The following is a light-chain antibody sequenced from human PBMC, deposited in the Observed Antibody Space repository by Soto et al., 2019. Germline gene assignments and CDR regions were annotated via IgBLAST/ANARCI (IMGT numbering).Light chain of an antibody. CDR1: SSDVGGYNY. CDR2: EVS. V-gene: IGLV2-14*01. Sequence: QSALTQPASVSGSPGQSITISCTGTSSDVGGYNYVSWYQHPPSKAPKLMISEVSNRPSGVSNRFSGSKSGNTASLTISGLQAEDEADYYCSSYTSTSTRVFGTGTKVTVL. J-gene: IGLJ1*01. CDR3: SSYTSTSTRV.